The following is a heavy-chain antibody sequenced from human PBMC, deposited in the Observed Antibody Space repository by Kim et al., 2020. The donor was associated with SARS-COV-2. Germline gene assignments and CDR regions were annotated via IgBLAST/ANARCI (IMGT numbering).Heavy chain of an antibody. CDR3: AMAEDSTTYAFAFDI. V-gene: IGHV7-4-1*01. CDR2: INTKKGKP. J-gene: IGHJ3*02. D-gene: IGHD3-16*01. Sequence: ASVKVSCKASGYTFSSYAMNWVRQAPGQGLEWMGWINTKKGKPTYAQGFTGRFVFSLDTSVSTAFLQIPSLKAEDTAVYYCAMAEDSTTYAFAFDIWGQGRMVSVSS. CDR1: GYTFSSYA.